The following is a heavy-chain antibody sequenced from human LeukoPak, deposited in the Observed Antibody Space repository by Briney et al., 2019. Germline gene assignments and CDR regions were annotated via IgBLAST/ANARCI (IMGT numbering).Heavy chain of an antibody. CDR3: ASIIAVAGGFDY. V-gene: IGHV5-51*01. D-gene: IGHD6-19*01. Sequence: NSGASLKISCKCSGYSFTSYWIGCVRHMPGKGVEWMGIIYPGDSDTRYSPSFQGQVTISADTSISTAYLQWSSLKASDIAMYYCASIIAVAGGFDYWGERTLVTVCS. J-gene: IGHJ4*02. CDR2: IYPGDSDT. CDR1: GYSFTSYW.